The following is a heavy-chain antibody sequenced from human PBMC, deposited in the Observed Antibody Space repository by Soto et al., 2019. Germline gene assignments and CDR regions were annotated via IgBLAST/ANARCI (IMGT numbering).Heavy chain of an antibody. CDR2: IYYSGST. CDR3: EGYYYDSSGYHGFDY. Sequence: XGTLSLTCTVSGGSISSSSFYWGWIRQPPGKGLEWIGSIYYSGSTYYNPSLKSRVTISVDTSKNQFSLKLSSVTAADTAVYYCEGYYYDSSGYHGFDYWGQGTLVTVSS. D-gene: IGHD3-22*01. CDR1: GGSISSSSFY. V-gene: IGHV4-39*01. J-gene: IGHJ4*02.